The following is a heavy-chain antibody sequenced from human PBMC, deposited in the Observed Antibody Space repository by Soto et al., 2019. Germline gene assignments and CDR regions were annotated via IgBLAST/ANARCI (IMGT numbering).Heavy chain of an antibody. CDR3: ARDKRACSGGSCYSTFDY. CDR1: GYTFTSYG. D-gene: IGHD2-15*01. J-gene: IGHJ4*02. Sequence: VKVSCKASGYTFTSYGISWVRQAPGQGLEWMGWISTYNGNTNYAQKLQGRVTMTTDTSTSTAYMELRSLRSDDTAVYYCARDKRACSGGSCYSTFDYWGQGTLVTVSS. CDR2: ISTYNGNT. V-gene: IGHV1-18*01.